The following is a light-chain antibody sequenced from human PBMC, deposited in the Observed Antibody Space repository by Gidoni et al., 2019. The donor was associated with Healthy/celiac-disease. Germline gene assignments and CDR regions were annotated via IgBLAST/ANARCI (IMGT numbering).Light chain of an antibody. V-gene: IGKV1-39*01. CDR3: QQSYSTPYT. CDR1: QSISSY. J-gene: IGKJ2*01. Sequence: DIQMTQSPSSLSASVGDRVTITSRASQSISSYLNWYQQKPGKAPKLLIYAASSLQSGVPSRFSGSGSGTDFTLTISSLQPEDFATYYCQQSYSTPYTFXXXTKLEIK. CDR2: AAS.